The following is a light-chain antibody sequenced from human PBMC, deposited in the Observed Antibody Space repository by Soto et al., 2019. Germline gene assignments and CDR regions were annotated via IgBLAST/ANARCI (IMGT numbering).Light chain of an antibody. CDR2: GNS. Sequence: QSVLTQPPSVSGAPGPRVTISCTGSSSNIGAGYDVHWYQQLPGTAPKLLIYGNSNRPSGVPDRFSGSKSGTSASLAITGLQAEDEADYHCQSYDSSLSGYGFGTGTKLTVL. J-gene: IGLJ1*01. CDR1: SSNIGAGYD. CDR3: QSYDSSLSGYG. V-gene: IGLV1-40*01.